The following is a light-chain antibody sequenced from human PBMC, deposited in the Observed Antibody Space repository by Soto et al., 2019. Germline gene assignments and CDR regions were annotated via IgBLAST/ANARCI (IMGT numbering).Light chain of an antibody. Sequence: EIVMRQSPATLPVSPGERATLSCRASQSVGSKLAWYQQKPGQAPRLLIYGASTRATGIPARFSGSGSGTEFTLTISRLQSEDFAVYYCQQYGSSGTFGQGTKVDIK. CDR3: QQYGSSGT. CDR2: GAS. V-gene: IGKV3-15*01. J-gene: IGKJ1*01. CDR1: QSVGSK.